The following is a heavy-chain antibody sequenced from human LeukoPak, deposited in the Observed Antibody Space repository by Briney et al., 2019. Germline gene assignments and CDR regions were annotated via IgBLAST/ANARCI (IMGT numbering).Heavy chain of an antibody. CDR1: GGSFSGYY. CDR3: ARCGYSYGYYYYYYMDV. CDR2: INHSGST. Sequence: SETLSLTCAVYGGSFSGYYWSWIRQPPGKGLEWIGEINHSGSTNYNPSLKSRVTISVDTSKNQFSLKLSSVTAADTAVYYCARCGYSYGYYYYYYMDVWGKGTTVTVSS. V-gene: IGHV4-34*01. D-gene: IGHD5-18*01. J-gene: IGHJ6*03.